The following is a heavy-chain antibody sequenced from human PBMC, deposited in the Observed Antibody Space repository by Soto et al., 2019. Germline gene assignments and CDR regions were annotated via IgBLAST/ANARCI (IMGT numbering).Heavy chain of an antibody. CDR3: AKAFTPSRQLRSYYYYYGMDV. V-gene: IGHV3-23*01. D-gene: IGHD2-2*01. J-gene: IGHJ6*02. CDR1: GFTFSSYA. Sequence: PGGSLRLSCAASGFTFSSYAMSWVRQAPGKGLEWVSAISGSGGSTYYADSVKGRFTISRDNSKNTLYLQMNSLRAEDTAVYYCAKAFTPSRQLRSYYYYYGMDVWGQGTTVTVSS. CDR2: ISGSGGST.